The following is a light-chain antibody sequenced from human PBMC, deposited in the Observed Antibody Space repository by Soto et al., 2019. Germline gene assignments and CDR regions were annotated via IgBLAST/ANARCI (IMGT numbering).Light chain of an antibody. CDR1: QDIRNV. Sequence: AIQMTQSPSSLSASVGDRVTITCRASQDIRNVLGWYQQKPGKAPKLLIYAASTLQTGVPSGFNGSGSGTDFPLSIGSLQPGDFATYYCLQDYDYPLTFGGGNKVEIK. J-gene: IGKJ4*01. CDR2: AAS. CDR3: LQDYDYPLT. V-gene: IGKV1-6*01.